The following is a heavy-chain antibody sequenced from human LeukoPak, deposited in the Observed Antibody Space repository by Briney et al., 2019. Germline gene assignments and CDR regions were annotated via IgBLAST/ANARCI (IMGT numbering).Heavy chain of an antibody. CDR3: ARHKIGYDHYYYMDV. J-gene: IGHJ6*03. D-gene: IGHD5-12*01. CDR1: GYSIRSGYH. Sequence: PSETLSLTCSVSGYSIRSGYHWAWFRQAPGKGLEWMGSIYQSGSTYDNLSLKSRVTISVDTSKNQFSLKLSSVTAADTAVYYCARHKIGYDHYYYMDVWGKGTTVTISS. CDR2: IYQSGST. V-gene: IGHV4-38-2*02.